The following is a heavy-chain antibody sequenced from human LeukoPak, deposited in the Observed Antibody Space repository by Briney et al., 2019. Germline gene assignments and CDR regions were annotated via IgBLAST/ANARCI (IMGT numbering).Heavy chain of an antibody. Sequence: PGGSLRLSCAASGFAFSTYSMNWVRQAPGKGLEWVSYISSSSSTIYYADSVRGRFTISRYNAKNSLYLQMNSLRGEDTAVFYCARKTGGSLDIWGQGTMVTVSS. J-gene: IGHJ3*02. CDR2: ISSSSSTI. D-gene: IGHD7-27*01. CDR3: ARKTGGSLDI. CDR1: GFAFSTYS. V-gene: IGHV3-48*01.